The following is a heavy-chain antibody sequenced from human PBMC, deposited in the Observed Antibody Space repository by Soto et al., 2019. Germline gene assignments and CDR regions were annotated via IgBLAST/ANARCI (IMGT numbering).Heavy chain of an antibody. CDR2: IYFSGST. V-gene: IGHV4-30-4*01. Sequence: PSETLSLTCTVSGDSINSADYYWSWIRQPPGKGLEWIGYIYFSGSTFYNPSLKSRLTISLDTSKNQFSLKLSSLTAADTAVYYCAGVAPRKWTFPFYGVDVWGQGTMVTVSS. CDR3: AGVAPRKWTFPFYGVDV. J-gene: IGHJ6*02. CDR1: GDSINSADYY. D-gene: IGHD2-8*01.